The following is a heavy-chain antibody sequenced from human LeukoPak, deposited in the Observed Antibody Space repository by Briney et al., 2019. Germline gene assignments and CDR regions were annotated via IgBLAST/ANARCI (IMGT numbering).Heavy chain of an antibody. J-gene: IGHJ6*02. CDR3: ARKSPVYYYYGMDV. V-gene: IGHV4-39*07. CDR1: GGSISSSSYY. CDR2: IYYSGST. Sequence: SETLSLTCTVSGGSISSSSYYWGWIRRPPGKGLEWIGSIYYSGSTYYNPSLKSRVTISVDTSKNQFSLKLSSVTAADTAVYYCARKSPVYYYYGMDVWGQGTTVTVSS.